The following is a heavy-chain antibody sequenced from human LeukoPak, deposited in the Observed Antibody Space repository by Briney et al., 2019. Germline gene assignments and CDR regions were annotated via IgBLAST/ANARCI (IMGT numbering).Heavy chain of an antibody. CDR1: GFTFTSYA. V-gene: IGHV3-23*01. Sequence: GGSLRPSCAAAGFTFTSYAMTWVRPAPGKGLEWVSTTSGGGDHTYYADSVKGPFTISRDNSRNTLFLQMNSLRAEDTAVYYCAKLFYDTSGYSPYFDYWGLGTLVAVSS. CDR2: TSGGGDHT. D-gene: IGHD3-22*01. J-gene: IGHJ4*02. CDR3: AKLFYDTSGYSPYFDY.